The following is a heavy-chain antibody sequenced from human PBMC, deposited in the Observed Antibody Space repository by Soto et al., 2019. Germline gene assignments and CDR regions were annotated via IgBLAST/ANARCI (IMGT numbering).Heavy chain of an antibody. Sequence: ASVKVSCKASGYTFTGYYMHWVRQAPGQGLEWMGWINPNSGGTNYAQKFQGRVTMTRDTSISTAYMELSRLRSDDTAVYYCARPVDDSSGYYEYYFDYWGQGTLVTVSA. V-gene: IGHV1-2*02. CDR3: ARPVDDSSGYYEYYFDY. J-gene: IGHJ4*02. D-gene: IGHD3-22*01. CDR1: GYTFTGYY. CDR2: INPNSGGT.